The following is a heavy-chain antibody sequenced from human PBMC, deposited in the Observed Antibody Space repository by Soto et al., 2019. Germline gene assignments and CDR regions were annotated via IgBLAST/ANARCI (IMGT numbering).Heavy chain of an antibody. Sequence: EVQLLESGGGLVQPGGSLRVSCAASGFTFSDYAMPWVRQAPGKGLEWVSVISGRGGSTYYADSVKGRFTISRDNSKNTLFLQLDGLRAEDTAVYYCAKGGEAVAGPLFDYWGQGTLVTVSS. V-gene: IGHV3-23*01. J-gene: IGHJ4*02. D-gene: IGHD6-19*01. CDR2: ISGRGGST. CDR3: AKGGEAVAGPLFDY. CDR1: GFTFSDYA.